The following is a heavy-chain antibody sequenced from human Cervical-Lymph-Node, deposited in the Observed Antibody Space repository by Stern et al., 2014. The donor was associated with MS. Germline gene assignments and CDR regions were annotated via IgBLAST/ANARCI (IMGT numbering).Heavy chain of an antibody. J-gene: IGHJ2*01. Sequence: QVQLQESGPGLVRPSGTLSLTCGVSGDSISGSTDWWGWVRQPPGKGREWLGKVHPRGTTNYTPSLKSQVPISVDTANNQFSLNLNSVTAADTAVYYCARVKWYFDLWGRGTLVTVSS. CDR1: GDSISGSTDW. V-gene: IGHV4-4*02. CDR2: VHPRGTT. D-gene: IGHD2-21*01. CDR3: ARVKWYFDL.